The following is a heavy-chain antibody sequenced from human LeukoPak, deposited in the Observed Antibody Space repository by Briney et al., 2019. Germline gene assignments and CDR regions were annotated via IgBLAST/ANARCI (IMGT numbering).Heavy chain of an antibody. CDR3: ARAQDWLLPLDY. J-gene: IGHJ4*02. D-gene: IGHD3/OR15-3a*01. CDR2: ISYDGSNK. CDR1: GFTFSSYD. V-gene: IGHV3-30-3*01. Sequence: GGSLRLSCAASGFTFSSYDMHWVRQAPGKGLEWVAVISYDGSNKYYADSVKGRFTISRDNSKNTLYLQMNSLRAEDTAVYYCARAQDWLLPLDYWGQGTLVTVSS.